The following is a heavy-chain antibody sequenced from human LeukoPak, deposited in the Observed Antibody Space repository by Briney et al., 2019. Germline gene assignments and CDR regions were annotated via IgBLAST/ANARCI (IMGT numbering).Heavy chain of an antibody. CDR1: GYTFTSYD. CDR3: ARGPYSSSSGWFDP. D-gene: IGHD6-6*01. V-gene: IGHV1-8*01. J-gene: IGHJ5*02. Sequence: GASVKVSCKASGYTFTSYDVNWVRPTTGEGREWMGWINPNSGNTGYAQKFQGRVPMPRDTSNSTAYMELSRLRSDDTAVYYFARGPYSSSSGWFDPWGQGTLVTVSS. CDR2: INPNSGNT.